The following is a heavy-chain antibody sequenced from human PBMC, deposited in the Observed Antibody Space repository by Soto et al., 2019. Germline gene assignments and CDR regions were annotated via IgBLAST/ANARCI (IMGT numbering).Heavy chain of an antibody. CDR3: ARSNYGDYLSY. CDR1: GGSFSGYY. Sequence: SETLSLTGAVYGGSFSGYYWSWIRQPPGKGLEWVGEINHSGSTNYNPSLKSRVTISVDTSKNQFSLKLSSVTAADTAVYYCARSNYGDYLSYWGQGTLVTVSS. D-gene: IGHD4-17*01. CDR2: INHSGST. J-gene: IGHJ4*02. V-gene: IGHV4-34*01.